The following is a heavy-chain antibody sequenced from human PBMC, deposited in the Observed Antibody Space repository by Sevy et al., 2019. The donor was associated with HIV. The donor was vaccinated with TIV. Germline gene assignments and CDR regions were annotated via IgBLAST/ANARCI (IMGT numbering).Heavy chain of an antibody. J-gene: IGHJ4*02. CDR2: ISYDGSNK. CDR3: ARDNSGAQSY. V-gene: IGHV3-30*04. D-gene: IGHD7-27*01. CDR1: GFTFSSYA. Sequence: GGSLRLSCAASGFTFSSYAMHWVRQAPGKGLEWVAVISYDGSNKYYADSVKGRFTISRDNSKNMLYLQMNSLRAEDTAVYYCARDNSGAQSYWGQGTLVTVSS.